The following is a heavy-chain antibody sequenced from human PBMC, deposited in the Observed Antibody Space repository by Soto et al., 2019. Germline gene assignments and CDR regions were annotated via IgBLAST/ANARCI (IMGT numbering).Heavy chain of an antibody. Sequence: QVQLQESGPGLVKPSQTLSLTCTVSGGSISSGDYYWSWIRQPPGKGLEWIGYIYYSGSTYYNPSLKSRFTRSVDTSQNQFSLKLSSVTAADTAVYYCARGPSFYDFWSGYYKGWGQGTLVTISS. CDR2: IYYSGST. CDR3: ARGPSFYDFWSGYYKG. J-gene: IGHJ4*02. D-gene: IGHD3-3*01. V-gene: IGHV4-30-4*01. CDR1: GGSISSGDYY.